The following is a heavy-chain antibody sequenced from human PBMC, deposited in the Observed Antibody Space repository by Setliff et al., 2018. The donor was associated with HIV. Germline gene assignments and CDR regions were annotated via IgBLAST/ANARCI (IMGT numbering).Heavy chain of an antibody. Sequence: SETLSLTCSVSDDSIRSSHWNWVRLPPGKGLEWIGEINDSGSTNYNPSLKSRVTMSVDTSKNQFSLKLNSVTAADTAVYYCGRGSRITIFGVVKGTNWFDPWGQGTLVTVSS. V-gene: IGHV4-34*01. CDR2: INDSGST. D-gene: IGHD3-3*01. J-gene: IGHJ5*02. CDR3: GRGSRITIFGVVKGTNWFDP. CDR1: DDSIRSSH.